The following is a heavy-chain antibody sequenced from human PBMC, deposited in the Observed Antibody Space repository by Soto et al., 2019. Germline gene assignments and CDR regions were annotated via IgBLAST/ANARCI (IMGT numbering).Heavy chain of an antibody. D-gene: IGHD2-15*01. CDR1: GYSFTSYW. J-gene: IGHJ4*02. CDR2: IYPGDSDT. V-gene: IGHV5-51*01. Sequence: GESLKISCKGSGYSFTSYWIGWVRQMPGKGLEWMGIIYPGDSDTRYSPSFQGQVTISADKSISTAYLQWSSLKASDTAMYYCARQLGDCSGGSCYSGRDYWGQGTLVTVSS. CDR3: ARQLGDCSGGSCYSGRDY.